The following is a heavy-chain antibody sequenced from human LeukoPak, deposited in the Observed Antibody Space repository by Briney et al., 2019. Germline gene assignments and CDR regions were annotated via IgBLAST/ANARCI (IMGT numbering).Heavy chain of an antibody. Sequence: ASVKVSCKACGYTFTGYYMHWVRQAPGQGLEWMGGINPNSGGTNYAQKFQGRVTMTRDTSISTAYMELSRLRSDDTAVYYCARGGDFWSGYFYYYYMDVWGKGTTVTVSS. CDR2: INPNSGGT. V-gene: IGHV1-2*02. D-gene: IGHD3-3*01. J-gene: IGHJ6*03. CDR3: ARGGDFWSGYFYYYYMDV. CDR1: GYTFTGYY.